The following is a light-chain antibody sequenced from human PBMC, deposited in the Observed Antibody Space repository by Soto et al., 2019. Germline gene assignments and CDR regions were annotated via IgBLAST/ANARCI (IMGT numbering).Light chain of an antibody. Sequence: GDRVTITCRASQTISTWMAWYQQKPGKAPKLLVYDASTLQSGVASRFSGSGSGTEFTLIISGLQPDDSATYYCQQYDSYSPLTFGGGTKVYIK. V-gene: IGKV1-5*01. CDR1: QTISTW. CDR3: QQYDSYSPLT. CDR2: DAS. J-gene: IGKJ4*01.